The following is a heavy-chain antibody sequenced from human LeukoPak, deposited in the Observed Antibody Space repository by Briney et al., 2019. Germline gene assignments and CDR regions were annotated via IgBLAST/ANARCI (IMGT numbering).Heavy chain of an antibody. CDR3: ARASRPMIVVASYFDY. J-gene: IGHJ4*02. Sequence: SVKASCKASGGTFSSYAISWVRQAPGQGLEWMGGIIPIFGTADYAQKFQGRVTITADESTSTAYMELSSLRSEDTAVYYCARASRPMIVVASYFDYWGQGTLVTVSS. D-gene: IGHD3-22*01. V-gene: IGHV1-69*13. CDR1: GGTFSSYA. CDR2: IIPIFGTA.